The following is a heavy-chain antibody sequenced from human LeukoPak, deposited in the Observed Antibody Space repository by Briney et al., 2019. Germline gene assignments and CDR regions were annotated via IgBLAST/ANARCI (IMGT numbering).Heavy chain of an antibody. CDR2: IYYSGST. CDR3: ARRGIAAAGSFDY. CDR1: GGSISSYY. Sequence: PSGTLSLTCTVSGGSISSYYWSWIRQPPGKGLEWIGYIYYSGSTNYNPSLKSRVTISVDTSKNQFSLKLSSVTAADTAVYYCARRGIAAAGSFDYWGQGTLVTVSS. V-gene: IGHV4-59*08. J-gene: IGHJ4*02. D-gene: IGHD6-13*01.